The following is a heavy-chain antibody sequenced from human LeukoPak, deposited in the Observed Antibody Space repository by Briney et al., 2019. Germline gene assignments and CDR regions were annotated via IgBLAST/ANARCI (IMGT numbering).Heavy chain of an antibody. D-gene: IGHD3-10*01. Sequence: SETLSLTCTVSGGSISSSSYHWGWIRQPPGKGLEWIGSIYYSGSTYYNPSLKSRVTISVDTSKNRFSLKLSSVTAADTAVYFCTGSGRITRPDYWGQGTLVTVSS. CDR3: TGSGRITRPDY. J-gene: IGHJ4*02. CDR2: IYYSGST. CDR1: GGSISSSSYH. V-gene: IGHV4-39*07.